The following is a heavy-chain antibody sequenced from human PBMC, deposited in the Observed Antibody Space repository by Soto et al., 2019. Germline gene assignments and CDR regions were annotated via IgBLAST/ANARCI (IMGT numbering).Heavy chain of an antibody. Sequence: EVQLLESGGGLVQPGGSLRLSCAASGFTFSSYAMSWVRQAPGKGLEWVSAISGSGGSTYYADSVKGRFTISRDNSKNTLYLQMNSLRAEDTAVYYCVKDDAVIIHGYYFDYWGQGTLVTVSS. CDR3: VKDDAVIIHGYYFDY. CDR1: GFTFSSYA. V-gene: IGHV3-23*01. CDR2: ISGSGGST. D-gene: IGHD3-3*01. J-gene: IGHJ4*02.